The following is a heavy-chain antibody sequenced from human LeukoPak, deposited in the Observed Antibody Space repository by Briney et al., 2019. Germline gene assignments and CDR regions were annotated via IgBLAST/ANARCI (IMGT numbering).Heavy chain of an antibody. J-gene: IGHJ4*02. CDR2: VFHSGNT. CDR3: ARDLIVPVGLTGSGSYSTDY. Sequence: SETLSLTCTVSGYSISSTYYWGWIRQPPGQGLEWVGSVFHSGNTYYNPSLKSRLTISADTSKNQFSLKLSSVTAADTAVYYCARDLIVPVGLTGSGSYSTDYWGQGTLVTVSS. D-gene: IGHD3-10*01. CDR1: GYSISSTYY. V-gene: IGHV4-38-2*02.